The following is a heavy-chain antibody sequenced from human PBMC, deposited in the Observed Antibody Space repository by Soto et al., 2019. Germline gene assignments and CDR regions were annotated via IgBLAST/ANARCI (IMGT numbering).Heavy chain of an antibody. CDR1: GGTFSSYA. J-gene: IGHJ6*02. CDR2: IIRIFGTP. Sequence: HVQLVQSGAEVKKPGSSVKDSCKASGGTFSSYAIKWVRRAPGQGLEWMGGIIRIFGTPDYAQRFQGRVTITADESTSTAYMELSSLRSEDTAVYYCARQGSNEYYYYGMDVWGQGTTVTVSS. D-gene: IGHD3-10*01. V-gene: IGHV1-69*12. CDR3: ARQGSNEYYYYGMDV.